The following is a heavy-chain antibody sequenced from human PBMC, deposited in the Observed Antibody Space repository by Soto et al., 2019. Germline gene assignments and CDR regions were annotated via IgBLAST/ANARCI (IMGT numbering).Heavy chain of an antibody. CDR1: GYTFTSYY. Sequence: ASVKVSCKASGYTFTSYYMHWVRQAPGQGLEWMGIINPSGGSTSYAQKFQGRVTMTRDTSTSTVYMELSSLRSEDTAVYYCARPPSGDTAMVRVLGYWGQGTLVTVSS. CDR3: ARPPSGDTAMVRVLGY. V-gene: IGHV1-46*01. J-gene: IGHJ4*02. D-gene: IGHD5-18*01. CDR2: INPSGGST.